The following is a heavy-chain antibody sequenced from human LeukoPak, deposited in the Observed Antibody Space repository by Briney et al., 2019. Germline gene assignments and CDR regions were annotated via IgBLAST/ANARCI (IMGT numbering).Heavy chain of an antibody. Sequence: PGGSLRLSCAASGFTFSSYAMHWVRQAPGKGLEWVAVISYDGSNKYYADSVKGRFTIPRDNSKNTLYLQMNSLRAEDTAVYYCAREKRDGYNRLFDYWGQGTLVTVSS. D-gene: IGHD5-24*01. CDR1: GFTFSSYA. CDR3: AREKRDGYNRLFDY. J-gene: IGHJ4*02. CDR2: ISYDGSNK. V-gene: IGHV3-30*04.